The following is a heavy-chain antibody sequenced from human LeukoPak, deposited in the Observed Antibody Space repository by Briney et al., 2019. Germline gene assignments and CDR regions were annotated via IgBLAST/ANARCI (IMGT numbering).Heavy chain of an antibody. CDR2: IYYSGST. Sequence: PSETLSLTCTVSGGSISSSSYYWGWIRQPPGKGLEWIGSIYYSGSTYYNPSLKSRVTISVDTSKNQFSLKLSSVTAADTAVYYCARHRVVGWSGYRGFDYWGQGTLVTVSS. V-gene: IGHV4-39*01. CDR1: GGSISSSSYY. CDR3: ARHRVVGWSGYRGFDY. J-gene: IGHJ4*02. D-gene: IGHD3-3*01.